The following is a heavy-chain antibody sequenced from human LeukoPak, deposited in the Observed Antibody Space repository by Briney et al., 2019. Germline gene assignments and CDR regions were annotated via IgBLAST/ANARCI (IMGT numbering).Heavy chain of an antibody. CDR3: ARSGVVRGVISNYYYYYGMDV. D-gene: IGHD3-10*01. V-gene: IGHV3-11*06. CDR2: ISSSSSYT. CDR1: GFTFSDYY. J-gene: IGHJ6*04. Sequence: GGSLRLSCAASGFTFSDYYMSWIRQAPGKGLEWVSYISSSSSYTNYADSVKGRFTISRDNAKNSLYLQMNSLRAEDTAVYYCARSGVVRGVISNYYYYYGMDVWGKGTTVTVSS.